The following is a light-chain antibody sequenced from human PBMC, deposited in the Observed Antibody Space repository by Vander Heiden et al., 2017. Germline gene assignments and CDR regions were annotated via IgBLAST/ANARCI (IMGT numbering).Light chain of an antibody. CDR2: AAS. J-gene: IGKJ3*01. CDR3: QQNDINPSFT. V-gene: IGKV1-39*01. Sequence: DIQMTPSPSSLSASVGDKVTITCRVSQSISSYLNWYQQKPGKAPKLLIDAASSLQSGVPSRFSGSGCGIDFTLTISSRQPEDYAAYYCQQNDINPSFTFGHGTKVDIK. CDR1: QSISSY.